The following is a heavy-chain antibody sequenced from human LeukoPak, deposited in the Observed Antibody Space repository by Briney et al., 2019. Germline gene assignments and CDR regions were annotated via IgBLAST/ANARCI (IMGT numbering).Heavy chain of an antibody. Sequence: PGGSLRLSCAASGFTFSSYAMTWVRQAPGKRLEWVSGISGSGGTTYYADSVKGRFTISRDNSKNTLYLQMSSLKTEDTAVYYCTTGSAKMGATSGLEFDYWGQGTLVTVSS. V-gene: IGHV3-23*01. CDR1: GFTFSSYA. D-gene: IGHD1-26*01. J-gene: IGHJ4*02. CDR2: ISGSGGTT. CDR3: TTGSAKMGATSGLEFDY.